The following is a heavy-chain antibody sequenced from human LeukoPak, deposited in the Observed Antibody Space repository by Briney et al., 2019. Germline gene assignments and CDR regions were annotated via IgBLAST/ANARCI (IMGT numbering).Heavy chain of an antibody. CDR3: ATPWRYYGSGSYLFDI. J-gene: IGHJ3*02. CDR2: FDPEDGET. CDR1: GYTLTELS. D-gene: IGHD3-10*01. V-gene: IGHV1-24*01. Sequence: ASVKVSCKVSGYTLTELSMHWVRQAPGKGLEWMGGFDPEDGETIYAQKFQGRVTMTEDTSTDTAYMELSSLRSEDTAVYYCATPWRYYGSGSYLFDIWGQGTMVTVSS.